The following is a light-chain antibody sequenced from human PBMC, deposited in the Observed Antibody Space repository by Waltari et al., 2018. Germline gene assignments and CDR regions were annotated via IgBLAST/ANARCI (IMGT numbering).Light chain of an antibody. CDR3: QQYNTWSYT. V-gene: IGKV3-15*01. Sequence: ETVMTQSPATLSMSPGDRATLSCRASQNVNTQFGWYQQKPGQAPRLLFYSASIRAPGIPARFSASGSGTEFTLTITSLQPEDFEVYYCQQYNTWSYTFGQGTKLEIK. CDR1: QNVNTQ. J-gene: IGKJ2*01. CDR2: SAS.